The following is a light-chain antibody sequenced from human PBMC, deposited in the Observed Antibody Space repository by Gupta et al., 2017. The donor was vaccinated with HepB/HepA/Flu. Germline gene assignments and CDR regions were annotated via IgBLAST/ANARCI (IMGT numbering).Light chain of an antibody. CDR2: GVS. J-gene: IGKJ2*01. V-gene: IGKV3-20*01. Sequence: EIVLTQSPGTLSLSPGERATLSCRASQSVSNSYLAWYQHKPGQAPRLLIYGVSSRVTGIPDRFSGSGSGTDFTLTSSRLEPEDFAVYYCQQYTYSPTFGQGTKLEIK. CDR1: QSVSNSY. CDR3: QQYTYSPT.